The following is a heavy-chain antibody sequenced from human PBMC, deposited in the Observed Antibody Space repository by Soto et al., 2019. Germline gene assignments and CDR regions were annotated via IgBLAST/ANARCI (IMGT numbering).Heavy chain of an antibody. CDR1: GFTFSSYS. D-gene: IGHD2-15*01. V-gene: IGHV3-48*01. CDR3: ARDFGCSGGSCYYDAFDI. Sequence: EVQLVESGGGLVQPGGSLRLSCAASGFTFSSYSMNWVRQAPGKGLEWVSYISSSSSTIYYADSVKGRFTISRDNAKNSRYLQMNSLRAEDTAVYYCARDFGCSGGSCYYDAFDIWGQGTMVTVSS. J-gene: IGHJ3*02. CDR2: ISSSSSTI.